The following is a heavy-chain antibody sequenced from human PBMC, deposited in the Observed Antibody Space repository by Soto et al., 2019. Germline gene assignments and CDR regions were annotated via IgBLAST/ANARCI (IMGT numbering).Heavy chain of an antibody. CDR3: ARVGGYGMDV. V-gene: IGHV4-38-2*01. J-gene: IGHJ6*02. CDR1: GYSISSGYY. Sequence: SETLSLTCAVSGYSISSGYYWGWIRQPPGKGLEWIGSIYHSGSTYNNPSLKSRVTISVDTSKNQFSLRLSSVTAADTAVYYCARVGGYGMDVWGQGTTVTVSS. CDR2: IYHSGST. D-gene: IGHD3-10*01.